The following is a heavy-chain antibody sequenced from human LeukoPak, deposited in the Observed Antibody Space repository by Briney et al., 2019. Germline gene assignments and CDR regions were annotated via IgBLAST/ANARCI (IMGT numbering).Heavy chain of an antibody. CDR2: IIPIFGTA. V-gene: IGHV1-69*05. CDR1: GGTFSSYA. Sequence: SVKVSCKASGGTFSSYAISWVRQAPGQGLEWMGGIIPIFGTANYAQKFQGRVTITTDESTSTAYMELSSLRSEDTAVYYCASVVTIFGRFDPRGQGTLVTVSS. D-gene: IGHD3-3*01. CDR3: ASVVTIFGRFDP. J-gene: IGHJ5*02.